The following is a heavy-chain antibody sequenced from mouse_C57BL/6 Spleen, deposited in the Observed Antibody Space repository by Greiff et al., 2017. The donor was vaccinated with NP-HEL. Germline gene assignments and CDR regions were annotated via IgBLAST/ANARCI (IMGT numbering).Heavy chain of an antibody. V-gene: IGHV5-17*01. CDR2: ISSGSSTI. Sequence: EVQVVESGGGLVKPGGSLKLSCAASGFTFSDYGMHWVRQAPEKGLEWVAYISSGSSTIYYADTVKGRFTISRDNAKNTLFLQMTSLRSVDTAMYYCARYYGSSYGNFDYWGQGTTLTVSS. D-gene: IGHD1-1*01. CDR3: ARYYGSSYGNFDY. J-gene: IGHJ2*01. CDR1: GFTFSDYG.